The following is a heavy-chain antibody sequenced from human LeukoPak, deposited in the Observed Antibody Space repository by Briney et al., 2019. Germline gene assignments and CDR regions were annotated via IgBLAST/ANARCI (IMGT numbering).Heavy chain of an antibody. CDR3: ARMGTYYGSGSYYNFDY. J-gene: IGHJ4*02. D-gene: IGHD3-10*01. CDR1: GGSFSSYF. V-gene: IGHV4-34*01. Sequence: SETLSLTCAGYGGSFSSYFWTWLRQTPGKGLEWIGEINHSGTTNYNPSLKSRVTISVDTSKNQFSLKLSSVTAADMAVYYCARMGTYYGSGSYYNFDYWGQGTLVTVSS. CDR2: INHSGTT.